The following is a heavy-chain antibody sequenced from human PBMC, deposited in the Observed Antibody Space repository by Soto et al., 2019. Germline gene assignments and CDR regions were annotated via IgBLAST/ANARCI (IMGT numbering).Heavy chain of an antibody. CDR2: INPNSGGT. CDR3: AGVGRGWYFRPQGKFDS. Sequence: GASVKVSCKASGYTFTGYYMHWVRQAPGQGLEWMGWINPNSGGTNYAQKFQGWVTMTRDTSISTAYMELSRLRSDDTAVYYCAGVGRGWYFRPQGKFDSWGQETRVTSSS. V-gene: IGHV1-2*04. CDR1: GYTFTGYY. J-gene: IGHJ4*02. D-gene: IGHD6-19*01.